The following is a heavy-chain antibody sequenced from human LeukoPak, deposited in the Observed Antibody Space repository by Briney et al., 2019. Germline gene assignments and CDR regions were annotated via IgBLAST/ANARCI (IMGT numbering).Heavy chain of an antibody. CDR2: MNPNSGNT. CDR1: GYTFTSYD. V-gene: IGHV1-8*02. CDR3: ARGQLRYYDSSGYYIY. D-gene: IGHD3-22*01. Sequence: ASVKVSCKASGYTFTSYDINWVRQATGQGLEWMGWMNPNSGNTGYAQKFQGRVTMTRNTSISTAYMELSSLRSEDTAVYYCARGQLRYYDSSGYYIYWGQGTLVTVSS. J-gene: IGHJ4*02.